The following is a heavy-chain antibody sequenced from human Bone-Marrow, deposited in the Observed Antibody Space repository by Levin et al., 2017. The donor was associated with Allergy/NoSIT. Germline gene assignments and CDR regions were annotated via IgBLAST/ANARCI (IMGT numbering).Heavy chain of an antibody. J-gene: IGHJ4*02. CDR1: GYTFTDYN. V-gene: IGHV1-2*02. Sequence: GESLKISCKTSGYTFTDYNIQWVRQAPGQGPEWMGWINPRSGRTNYAQKFQGRVTMTRDTSLSTAYLEMTRLRSDDTAVYYCAIFQGHDDFWTGFSDWGQGTRLTVSS. CDR3: AIFQGHDDFWTGFSD. CDR2: INPRSGRT. D-gene: IGHD3/OR15-3a*01.